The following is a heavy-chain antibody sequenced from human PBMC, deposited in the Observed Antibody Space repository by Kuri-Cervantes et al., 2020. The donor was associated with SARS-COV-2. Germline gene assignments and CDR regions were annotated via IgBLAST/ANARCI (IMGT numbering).Heavy chain of an antibody. Sequence: SFGNYAMSWVRQAPRKGLELVSAISGSSTYTYSAVSVKGRLTISRDNSKNSLYLQMNSLRAEDTAVYHCAKDVNSFGGVITYFHYWGQGTLVT. CDR2: ISGSSTYT. J-gene: IGHJ4*02. V-gene: IGHV3-23*01. D-gene: IGHD3-3*01. CDR3: AKDVNSFGGVITYFHY. CDR1: SFGNYA.